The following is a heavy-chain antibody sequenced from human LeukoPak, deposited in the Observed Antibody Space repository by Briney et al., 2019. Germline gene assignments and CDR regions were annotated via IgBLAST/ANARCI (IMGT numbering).Heavy chain of an antibody. D-gene: IGHD2-21*02. J-gene: IGHJ6*03. CDR2: IYTSGST. Sequence: PSETLSLTCTVSGGSISSGSYYWSWIRQPAGKGLEWIGRIYTSGSTNYNPSLKSRATISVDRSKNQFSLELSSVTAADTAVYYCARTYCGGDCRGYYYHYYMDVWGKGTTVTISS. CDR3: ARTYCGGDCRGYYYHYYMDV. CDR1: GGSISSGSYY. V-gene: IGHV4-61*02.